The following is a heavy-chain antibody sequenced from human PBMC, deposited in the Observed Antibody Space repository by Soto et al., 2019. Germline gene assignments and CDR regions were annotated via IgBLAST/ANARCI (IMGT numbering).Heavy chain of an antibody. V-gene: IGHV3-23*01. D-gene: IGHD1-1*01. CDR2: ISGSGGDT. Sequence: GSQGVACATSGCTLSNYAITVVRQAPGKGLEWVSLISGSGGDTYYADSVKGRFTISRDNSKNTLDLQMKSLKADDTAVYYCAKPENSWNDARPNWFDPWGQGTLVTV. CDR3: AKPENSWNDARPNWFDP. J-gene: IGHJ5*02. CDR1: GCTLSNYA.